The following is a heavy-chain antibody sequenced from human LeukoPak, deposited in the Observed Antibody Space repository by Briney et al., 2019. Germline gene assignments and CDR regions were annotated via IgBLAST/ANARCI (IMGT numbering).Heavy chain of an antibody. V-gene: IGHV4-38-2*02. Sequence: PSETLSLTCTVSGGSISSYYWSWIRQPPGKGLEWIGSIYHSGSTYYNPSLKSRVTISVDTSKNQFSLKLSSVTAADTAVYYCARVRNPTYYFDYWGQGTLVTVSS. CDR3: ARVRNPTYYFDY. J-gene: IGHJ4*02. CDR2: IYHSGST. CDR1: GGSISSYY.